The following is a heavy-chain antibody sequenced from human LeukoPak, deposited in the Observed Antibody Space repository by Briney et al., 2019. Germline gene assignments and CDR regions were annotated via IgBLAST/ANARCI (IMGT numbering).Heavy chain of an antibody. CDR2: INHSGST. CDR1: GGSFSGYY. V-gene: IGHV4-34*01. Sequence: SSETLSLTCAVYGGSFSGYYWSWIRQPPGKGLEWIGEINHSGSTNYNPSLKSRVTISVDTSKNQFSLKLSSVTAADTAVYYCARARGYSYGYYFDYWGQGTLVTVPS. CDR3: ARARGYSYGYYFDY. J-gene: IGHJ4*02. D-gene: IGHD5-18*01.